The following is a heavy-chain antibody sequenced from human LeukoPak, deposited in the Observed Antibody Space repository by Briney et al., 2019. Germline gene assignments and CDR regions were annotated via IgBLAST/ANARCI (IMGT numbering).Heavy chain of an antibody. D-gene: IGHD6-13*01. J-gene: IGHJ6*02. CDR1: GFTFSSYS. Sequence: PGGSLRLSCAASGFTFSSYSMNWVRQAPGKGLEWVSSISSSSSYIYYADSVKGRFTISRDNSKNSLYLQMNSLRTEDTALYYCAKGTAAGPYYYYYYGMDVWGQGTTVTVSS. V-gene: IGHV3-21*04. CDR2: ISSSSSYI. CDR3: AKGTAAGPYYYYYYGMDV.